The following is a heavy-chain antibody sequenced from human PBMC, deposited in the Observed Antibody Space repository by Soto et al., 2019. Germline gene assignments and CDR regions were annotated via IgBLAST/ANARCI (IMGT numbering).Heavy chain of an antibody. Sequence: GGSLRLSCAASGFTFSDYYMSWIRQAPGKGLEWASYIASSTNTKYADSVKGRFTISRDNAKNSLYLQMNSLTAEDTAVYYCARDGDKYCSAGSCYSGYYYFAMDVWGQGTTVTVSS. V-gene: IGHV3-11*06. CDR2: IASSTNT. J-gene: IGHJ6*02. CDR3: ARDGDKYCSAGSCYSGYYYFAMDV. CDR1: GFTFSDYY. D-gene: IGHD2-15*01.